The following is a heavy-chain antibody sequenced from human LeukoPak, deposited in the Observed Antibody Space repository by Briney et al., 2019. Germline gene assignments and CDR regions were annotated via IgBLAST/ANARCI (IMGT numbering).Heavy chain of an antibody. CDR1: GFTFSNYE. CDR2: ISSSGRNI. D-gene: IGHD2-15*01. Sequence: GGSLRLSCAASGFTFSNYEFNWVRQAPGKGLEWVSYISSSGRNIYYADSVKGRFTISRDNAENSLYLRMNSLRAEDTAVYYCARERVDCSGGNCLYYFDYWGQGTLVTVSS. V-gene: IGHV3-48*03. J-gene: IGHJ4*02. CDR3: ARERVDCSGGNCLYYFDY.